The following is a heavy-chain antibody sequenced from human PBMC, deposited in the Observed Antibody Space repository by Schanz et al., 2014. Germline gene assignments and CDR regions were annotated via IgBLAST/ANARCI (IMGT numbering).Heavy chain of an antibody. CDR3: ASADYTNYFDY. CDR2: ISLDGSNQ. V-gene: IGHV3-30*03. CDR1: GFTFSTSA. D-gene: IGHD4-4*01. J-gene: IGHJ4*02. Sequence: VQLVESGGGLVEPGGSLRLSCEASGFTFSTSAMSWVRQAPGKGLEWVAIISLDGSNQYYADSVKGRFTISRDNSKNTLYLQMNSLRGEDTAVYYCASADYTNYFDYWGQGTLVTVSS.